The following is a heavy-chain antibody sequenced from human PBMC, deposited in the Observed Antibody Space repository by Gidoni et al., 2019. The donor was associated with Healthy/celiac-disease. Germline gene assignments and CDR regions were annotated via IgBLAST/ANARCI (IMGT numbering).Heavy chain of an antibody. J-gene: IGHJ4*02. CDR2: ISGSGGST. D-gene: IGHD3-3*01. CDR3: AKRLDNYDFWSGFLGFDY. Sequence: EVQLLESGGGLVQPGGSLRLSCAASGFTFSSYAMSWVRQAPGKGLEWVSAISGSGGSTYYADSVKGRFTISRDNSKNTLYLQMNSLRAEDTAVYYCAKRLDNYDFWSGFLGFDYWGQGTLVTVAS. V-gene: IGHV3-23*01. CDR1: GFTFSSYA.